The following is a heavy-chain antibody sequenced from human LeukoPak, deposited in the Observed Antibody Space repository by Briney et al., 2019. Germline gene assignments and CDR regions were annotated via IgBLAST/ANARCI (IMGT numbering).Heavy chain of an antibody. V-gene: IGHV3-23*01. D-gene: IGHD4-17*01. J-gene: IGHJ4*02. CDR2: ISGSGGST. Sequence: PGGSLRLSCAASGFTFSSYGMSWVRQAPGKGLEWVSAISGSGGSTYYADSVKGRFTISRDNSKSTLYLQMNSLRAEDTAVYYCAKTDYGDYGGPTYYFDYWGQGTLVTVSS. CDR1: GFTFSSYG. CDR3: AKTDYGDYGGPTYYFDY.